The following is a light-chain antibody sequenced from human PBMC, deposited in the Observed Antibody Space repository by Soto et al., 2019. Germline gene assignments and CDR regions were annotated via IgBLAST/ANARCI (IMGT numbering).Light chain of an antibody. V-gene: IGKV3-11*01. CDR3: QQRLNWPPG. CDR2: DAS. J-gene: IGKJ1*01. CDR1: QSVTNY. Sequence: EIFLTQSPDTLSLSPGERATLTCRASQSVTNYIAWYQQRPGQAPRLLIYDASNRATGVPARFSGSGSGTDFTLTISDLESADFGLYYCQQRLNWPPGFGQGTKV.